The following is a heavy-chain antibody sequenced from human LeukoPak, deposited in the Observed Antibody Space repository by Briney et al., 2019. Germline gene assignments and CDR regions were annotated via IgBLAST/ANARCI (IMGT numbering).Heavy chain of an antibody. CDR2: ISSGTSYI. CDR3: ARDGYSYDTRFDY. V-gene: IGHV3-21*01. Sequence: GGSLSLSCAASGFTFSSYSMNWVRQAPGKGLEWVSSISSGTSYIYYADSVKGRFTISRDNAKNSLYLQMNSLRAEDTAVYYCARDGYSYDTRFDYWGQGTLVTVSS. D-gene: IGHD5-18*01. CDR1: GFTFSSYS. J-gene: IGHJ4*02.